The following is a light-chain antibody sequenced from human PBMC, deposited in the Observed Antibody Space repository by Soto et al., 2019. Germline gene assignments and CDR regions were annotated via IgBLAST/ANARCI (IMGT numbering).Light chain of an antibody. CDR1: QGISSY. V-gene: IGKV1-9*01. J-gene: IGKJ1*01. CDR3: QQLNSYTGT. CDR2: AAS. Sequence: DIPLTQSPSFLSASVGDRVTITCRASQGISSYLAWYQQKPGKAPKLLIYAASTLQSGVPSRFSGSGSGTEFTLTISSLQPEDFATYYCQQLNSYTGTFGQGTKVEIK.